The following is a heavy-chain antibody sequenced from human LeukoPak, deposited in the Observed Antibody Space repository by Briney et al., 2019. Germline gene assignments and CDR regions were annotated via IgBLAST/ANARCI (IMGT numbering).Heavy chain of an antibody. CDR2: ISYDGSNK. CDR1: GFTFSSYA. CDR3: AKDPLDSPGWYDSSGYYFDYFDY. V-gene: IGHV3-30*04. Sequence: GGSLRLSCAASGFTFSSYAMHWVRQAPGKGLEWVAVISYDGSNKYYADSVKGRFTISRDNSKNTLYLQMNSLRAEDTAVYYCAKDPLDSPGWYDSSGYYFDYFDYWGQGTLVTVSS. D-gene: IGHD3-22*01. J-gene: IGHJ4*02.